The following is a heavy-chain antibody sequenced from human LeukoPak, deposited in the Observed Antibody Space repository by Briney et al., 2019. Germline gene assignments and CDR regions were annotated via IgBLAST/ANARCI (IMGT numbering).Heavy chain of an antibody. V-gene: IGHV4-59*01. D-gene: IGHD1-26*01. CDR3: ARSRVLLGGTYSNSWFDP. CDR2: IHYTGFT. CDR1: GGSISSYY. Sequence: KPSETLPLTCTVSGGSISSYYWSWIRQPPGKGLEWDGYIHYTGFTRNNPSLNSRVNISVDTSKNQFSLKLSSVTAADTAMYYCARSRVLLGGTYSNSWFDPWGHGTLVTVPS. J-gene: IGHJ5*02.